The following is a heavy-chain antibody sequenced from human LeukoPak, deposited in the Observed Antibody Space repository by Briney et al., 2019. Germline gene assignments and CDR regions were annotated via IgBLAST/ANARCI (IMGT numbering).Heavy chain of an antibody. CDR2: IYYSGST. Sequence: PSETLSLTCTVSGGSIISSTYYWGWLRQPPGKGLEWIGSIYYSGSTYYNPSLKSRVTISGDTSKNQFSLKLSAVTAADTAVYYCARAYSYDILTSFYFDYWGQGTLVTVSS. J-gene: IGHJ4*02. D-gene: IGHD3-9*01. V-gene: IGHV4-39*01. CDR1: GGSIISSTYY. CDR3: ARAYSYDILTSFYFDY.